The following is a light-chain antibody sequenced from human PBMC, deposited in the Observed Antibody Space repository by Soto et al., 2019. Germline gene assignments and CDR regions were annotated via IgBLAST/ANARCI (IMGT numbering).Light chain of an antibody. Sequence: EIVMTQSPATLSVSAGERAILSCRASQSVSTNLAWYQQKPGQAPRFLIYGASTRATGIPARFSGSGSGTEFTLTISSLQSEDFAVYSCQQYNYFWTFGQGTKVEIK. V-gene: IGKV3-15*01. CDR1: QSVSTN. J-gene: IGKJ1*01. CDR2: GAS. CDR3: QQYNYFWT.